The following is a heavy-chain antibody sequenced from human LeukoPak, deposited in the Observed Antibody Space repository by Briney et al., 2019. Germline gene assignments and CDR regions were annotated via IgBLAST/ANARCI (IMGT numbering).Heavy chain of an antibody. CDR1: GYTFTSYV. Sequence: GASVEVSCKASGYTFTSYVISWVRQAPGQGLEWMGWISAYNGNTNYAQKLQGRVTMTTDTSTSTAYMELRSLRSDDTAVYYCASSQAGEQLVHFDYWGQGTLVTVSS. CDR3: ASSQAGEQLVHFDY. V-gene: IGHV1-18*01. D-gene: IGHD6-13*01. CDR2: ISAYNGNT. J-gene: IGHJ4*02.